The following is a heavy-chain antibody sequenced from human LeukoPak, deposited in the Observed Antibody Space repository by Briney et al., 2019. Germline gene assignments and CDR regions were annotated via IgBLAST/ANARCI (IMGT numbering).Heavy chain of an antibody. Sequence: GGSLRLSCAASGFTFSSYAMSWVRQAPGKGLEWVSAISGSGGSTYYADSVKGRFTISRDNSKNTLYLQMNSLRAEDTAVYYCARDNKIWDAFDIWGQGTMVTVSS. V-gene: IGHV3-23*01. CDR2: ISGSGGST. J-gene: IGHJ3*02. CDR1: GFTFSSYA. CDR3: ARDNKIWDAFDI. D-gene: IGHD2/OR15-2a*01.